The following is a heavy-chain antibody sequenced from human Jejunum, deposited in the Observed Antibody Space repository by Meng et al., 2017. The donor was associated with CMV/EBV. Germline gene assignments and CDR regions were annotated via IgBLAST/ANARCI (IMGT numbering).Heavy chain of an antibody. CDR3: ARFYCSSTSCPHVLFDY. CDR2: VSAYNGNT. D-gene: IGHD2-2*01. CDR1: GFIFTSYA. V-gene: IGHV1-18*01. Sequence: QVQVVRSGAEVKKPGASVKVSCEASGFIFTSYAISWVRQAPGQGLQYMGWVSAYNGNTNYAQELQGRVTMTTDTSTSTAYMELRSLRFDDTAVYYCARFYCSSTSCPHVLFDYWGQGTLVTVSS. J-gene: IGHJ4*02.